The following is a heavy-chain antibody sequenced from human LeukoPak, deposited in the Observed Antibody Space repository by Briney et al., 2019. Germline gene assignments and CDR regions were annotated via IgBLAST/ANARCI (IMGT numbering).Heavy chain of an antibody. J-gene: IGHJ4*02. CDR2: IYSGGGT. D-gene: IGHD6-19*01. V-gene: IGHV3-53*01. CDR1: GFTVSNNY. Sequence: GGSLRLSCAASGFTVSNNYMSWVRQPPGKGLESVSVIYSGGGTYYADSVKGRFTISRDNSKNTLYLQMNSLRAEDTAVYYCASQYSSGWYGFHLWGQGTLVTVSS. CDR3: ASQYSSGWYGFHL.